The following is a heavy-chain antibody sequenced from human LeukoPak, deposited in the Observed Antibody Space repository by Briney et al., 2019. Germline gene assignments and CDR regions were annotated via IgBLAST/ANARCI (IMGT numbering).Heavy chain of an antibody. CDR2: IYYSGST. CDR1: GGSISSYY. J-gene: IGHJ4*02. D-gene: IGHD5-12*01. CDR3: ASTGYSGYESNY. Sequence: SETLSLTCTVSGGSISSYYWSWIRQPPGKGLEWIGYIYYSGSTNYNPSLKSRVTILVDTSKNQFSLKLSSVTAADTAVYYCASTGYSGYESNYWGQGTLVTVSS. V-gene: IGHV4-59*01.